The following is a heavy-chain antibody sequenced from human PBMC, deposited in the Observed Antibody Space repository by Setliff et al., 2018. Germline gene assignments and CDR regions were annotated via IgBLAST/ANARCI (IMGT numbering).Heavy chain of an antibody. Sequence: TLSLTCTVSGGSIISGGYYWSWIRQHPGKALEWLALIYWNDDKRYSPSLKSRLTITKDTSKNQVVLTMTHMDPVDTATYYRSRIRGGAALGGNYYYPGMDVWGQGTTVTVSS. CDR2: IYWNDDK. CDR3: SRIRGGAALGGNYYYPGMDV. D-gene: IGHD2-15*01. CDR1: GGSIISGGYY. J-gene: IGHJ6*02. V-gene: IGHV2-5*01.